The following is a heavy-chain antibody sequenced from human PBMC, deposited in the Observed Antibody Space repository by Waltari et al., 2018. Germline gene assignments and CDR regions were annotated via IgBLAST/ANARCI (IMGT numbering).Heavy chain of an antibody. V-gene: IGHV1-69*10. CDR1: GGTFSSYA. Sequence: QVQLVQSGAEVKKPGSSVKVSCKASGGTFSSYAISWVRQAPGHGLEWMGGSIPILGIANDAQKFQGRVTITADKSTSTAYMELSSLRSEDTAVYYCARDFYDYIWGSYRPWGQGTLVTVSS. J-gene: IGHJ5*02. CDR2: SIPILGIA. D-gene: IGHD3-16*02. CDR3: ARDFYDYIWGSYRP.